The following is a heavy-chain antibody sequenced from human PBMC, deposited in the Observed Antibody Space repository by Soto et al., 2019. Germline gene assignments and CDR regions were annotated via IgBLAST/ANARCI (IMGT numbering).Heavy chain of an antibody. J-gene: IGHJ4*02. CDR1: GGSFSGYY. CDR2: INHSGST. D-gene: IGHD2-15*01. V-gene: IGHV4-34*01. Sequence: SETLSLTCAVYGGSFSGYYWSWIRQPPGKGLEWIGEINHSGSTNYNPSLKSRVTISVDTSKNQFSLKLSSVTAADTAVYYCARGHTGGSCWLDYWGQGTLVTVSS. CDR3: ARGHTGGSCWLDY.